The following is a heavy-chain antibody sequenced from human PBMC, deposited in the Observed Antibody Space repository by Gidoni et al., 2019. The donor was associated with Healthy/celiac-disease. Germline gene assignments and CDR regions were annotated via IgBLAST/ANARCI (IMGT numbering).Heavy chain of an antibody. D-gene: IGHD3-3*01. CDR1: GFTFSSYA. Sequence: QVQLVESGGGVVQPGRSLRLSCAASGFTFSSYAMHWVRQAPGKGLEWVAVISYDGSNKYYADSVKGRFTISRDNSKNTLYLQMNSLRAEDTAVYYCARDSKLQGYDFWNRFDYWGQGTLVTVSS. CDR2: ISYDGSNK. CDR3: ARDSKLQGYDFWNRFDY. V-gene: IGHV3-30-3*01. J-gene: IGHJ4*02.